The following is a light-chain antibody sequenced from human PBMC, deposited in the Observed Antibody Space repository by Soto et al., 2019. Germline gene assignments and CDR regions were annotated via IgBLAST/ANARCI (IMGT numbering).Light chain of an antibody. J-gene: IGKJ1*01. CDR3: QQSYSTPPT. V-gene: IGKV1-39*01. CDR1: QSISSY. Sequence: DIQMTQSPSSLSASVGDRLTITCRASQSISSYLNWYQQKPGKAPKLLIYAASSLQIGVPSRFSGSGSGTEFTLTISSLQPEDFATYYCQQSYSTPPTFGQGTEVEIK. CDR2: AAS.